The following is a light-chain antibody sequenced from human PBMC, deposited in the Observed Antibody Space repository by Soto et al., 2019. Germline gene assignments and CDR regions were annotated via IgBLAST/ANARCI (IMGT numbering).Light chain of an antibody. CDR2: GNS. V-gene: IGLV1-40*01. CDR1: SSNIGAGYD. J-gene: IGLJ2*01. CDR3: HSYDSSLSGVV. Sequence: QSVMTPPHSVSGAPGQRVTISCTGSSSNIGAGYDVHWYQQLPGTAPKLLIYGNSNRPSGVPDRFSGSKSVTSASLDITGLQAEDEADYYCHSYDSSLSGVVFGGGTNLTVL.